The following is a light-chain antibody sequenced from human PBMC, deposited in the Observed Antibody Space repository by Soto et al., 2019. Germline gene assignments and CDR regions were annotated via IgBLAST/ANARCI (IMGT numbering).Light chain of an antibody. J-gene: IGKJ1*01. V-gene: IGKV3-20*01. CDR1: QSVSTNY. CDR3: QQYGSSPQT. Sequence: EIVLTQSPGTLSLSPGERATLSCRASQSVSTNYLAWYQQKPGQAPRLLSYGASSRATGIPDRFSGSGSGTDFTLTISRLEPEDFAVYYCQQYGSSPQTFGQGTKVEIK. CDR2: GAS.